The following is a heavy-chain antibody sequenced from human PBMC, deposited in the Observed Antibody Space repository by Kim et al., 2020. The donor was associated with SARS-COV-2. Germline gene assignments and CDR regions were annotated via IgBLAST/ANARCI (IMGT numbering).Heavy chain of an antibody. CDR3: ARVQWQGYYFDY. D-gene: IGHD6-19*01. J-gene: IGHJ4*02. V-gene: IGHV3-7*01. Sequence: YYVDAVKGRFTISRDNAKNSLYLQMNSLRAEDTAVYYCARVQWQGYYFDYWGQGTLVTVSS.